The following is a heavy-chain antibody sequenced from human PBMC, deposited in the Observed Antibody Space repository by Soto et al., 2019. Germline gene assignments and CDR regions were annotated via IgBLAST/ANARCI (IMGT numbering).Heavy chain of an antibody. CDR3: VRENYFDY. Sequence: EEQLVESGGGLVQPGGSLRLSCAGSGFTFRNYWMGWVRQAPGKRLEWVANIKQDGSERYYADSVKGRFTMSRDNAKNSLYLQMSSLGADDTAVYYCVRENYFDYWGQGILVIVSS. CDR1: GFTFRNYW. V-gene: IGHV3-7*01. J-gene: IGHJ4*02. CDR2: IKQDGSER.